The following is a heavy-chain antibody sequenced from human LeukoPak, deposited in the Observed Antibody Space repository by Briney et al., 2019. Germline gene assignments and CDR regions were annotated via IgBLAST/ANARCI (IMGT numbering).Heavy chain of an antibody. CDR3: ARSTTYSNYRYYYYGMDV. CDR1: GYTFTSYG. CDR2: ISAYNGNT. V-gene: IGHV1-18*01. Sequence: GASVKVSCKASGYTFTSYGISWVRQAPGQGLEWMGWISAYNGNTNYAQKLQGRVTMTTDTSTSTAYMELRSLRSDDTAAYYCARSTTYSNYRYYYYGMDVWGQGTTVTVSS. J-gene: IGHJ6*02. D-gene: IGHD4-11*01.